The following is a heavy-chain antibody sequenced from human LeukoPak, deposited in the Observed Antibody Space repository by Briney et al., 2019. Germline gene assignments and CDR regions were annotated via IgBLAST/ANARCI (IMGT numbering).Heavy chain of an antibody. V-gene: IGHV3-53*01. CDR2: IYSGGST. J-gene: IGHJ6*02. CDR3: ARDRTYGSGSSVAQYYYGMDV. CDR1: GFTVSSKY. Sequence: GGSLRLSCAASGFTVSSKYMSWVRQAPGKGLEWVSVIYSGGSTYYADSVKGRFTISRDNSKNTLYLQMNSLRAEDTAVYYCARDRTYGSGSSVAQYYYGMDVWGQGTTVTVSS. D-gene: IGHD3-10*01.